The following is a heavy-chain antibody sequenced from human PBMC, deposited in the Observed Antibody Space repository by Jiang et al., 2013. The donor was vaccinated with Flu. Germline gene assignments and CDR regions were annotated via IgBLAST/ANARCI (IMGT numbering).Heavy chain of an antibody. CDR2: IYPGDSDT. V-gene: IGHV5-51*01. J-gene: IGHJ4*02. D-gene: IGHD4-17*01. CDR1: GYSFTSYW. CDR3: ARGGPGEEVTIPFDY. Sequence: GAEVKKPGESLKISCKGSGYSFTSYWIGWVRQLPGKGLEWMGIIYPGDSDTKYSPSFQGQVTISADKSISTAYLQWSSLKASDTAMYYCARGGPGEEVTIPFDYWGQGTLVTVSS.